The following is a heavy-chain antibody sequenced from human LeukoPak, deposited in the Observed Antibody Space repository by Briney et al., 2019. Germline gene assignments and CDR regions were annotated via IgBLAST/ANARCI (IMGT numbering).Heavy chain of an antibody. CDR2: ISGSGGST. Sequence: GGSLRLSCAASGFTFSSYAMSWVRQAPGKGLEWVSAISGSGGSTYYADSVKGRFTISRDNSKNTLYLQMNSLRAEDTAVYYCAKGGVGEGYSPVDYWGQGTLVTVSS. CDR1: GFTFSSYA. D-gene: IGHD5-18*01. J-gene: IGHJ4*02. CDR3: AKGGVGEGYSPVDY. V-gene: IGHV3-23*01.